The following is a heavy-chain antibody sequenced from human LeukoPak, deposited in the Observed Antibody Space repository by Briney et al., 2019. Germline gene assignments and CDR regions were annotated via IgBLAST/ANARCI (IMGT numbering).Heavy chain of an antibody. J-gene: IGHJ1*01. Sequence: GGSLRLSCAASGFTFSSYAMSWVRQAPGKGLEWVSAISSSGGSTYYADSVKGRFTISRDNSKNTLYLQMNSLRAEDTAVYYCAKGSSSGWYPLRYFQHWGQGTLVTVSS. D-gene: IGHD6-19*01. V-gene: IGHV3-23*01. CDR1: GFTFSSYA. CDR3: AKGSSSGWYPLRYFQH. CDR2: ISSSGGST.